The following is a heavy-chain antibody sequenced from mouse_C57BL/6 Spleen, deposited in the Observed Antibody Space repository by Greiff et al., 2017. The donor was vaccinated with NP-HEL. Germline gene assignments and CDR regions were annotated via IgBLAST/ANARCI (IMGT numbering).Heavy chain of an antibody. CDR2: IRSKSNNYAT. CDR3: VREEDYYAMDY. CDR1: GFSFNTYA. J-gene: IGHJ4*01. V-gene: IGHV10-1*01. Sequence: EVMLVESGGGLVQPKGSLKLSCAASGFSFNTYAMNWVRQAPGKGLEWVARIRSKSNNYATYYADSVKDRFTISRDDSESMLYLQMNNLKTEDTAMYYCVREEDYYAMDYWGQGTSVTVSS.